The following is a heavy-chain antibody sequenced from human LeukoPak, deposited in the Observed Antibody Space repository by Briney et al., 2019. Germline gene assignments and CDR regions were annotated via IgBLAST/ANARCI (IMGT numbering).Heavy chain of an antibody. CDR3: AKDALNYYYDSSGSDY. CDR1: GFTFSSYA. CDR2: ISYDGSNK. V-gene: IGHV3-30-3*01. J-gene: IGHJ4*02. D-gene: IGHD3-22*01. Sequence: GGSLRLSCAASGFTFSSYAMRWVRQAPGKGLEWVAVISYDGSNKYYADSVKGRFTISRDNSKNTLYLQMNSLRAEDTAVYYCAKDALNYYYDSSGSDYWGQGTLVTVSS.